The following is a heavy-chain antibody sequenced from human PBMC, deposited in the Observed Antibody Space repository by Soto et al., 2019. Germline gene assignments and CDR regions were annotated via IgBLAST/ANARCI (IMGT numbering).Heavy chain of an antibody. D-gene: IGHD4-17*01. J-gene: IGHJ5*02. CDR3: ETHDYGGNSVKKFDP. CDR2: IIPIFGTA. V-gene: IGHV1-69*13. Sequence: SVKVSCKASGGTFSSYAISWVRKAPGQGLEWMGGIIPIFGTANYAQKFQGRVTITADESTSTAYLELSSLRSDDTAVYYCETHDYGGNSVKKFDPWGQGTLVTVYS. CDR1: GGTFSSYA.